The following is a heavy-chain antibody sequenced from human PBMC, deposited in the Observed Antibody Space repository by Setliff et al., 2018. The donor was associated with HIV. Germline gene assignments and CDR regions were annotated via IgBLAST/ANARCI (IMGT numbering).Heavy chain of an antibody. CDR3: ARGKSGSYDAYDM. Sequence: SETLSLTCTVSGYSISSGYYWGWIRQPPGKGLEWIGSIYHSGSTYYNPSLKSRVTISVDTSTNQVSLQLSSVTAADTAVYYCARGKSGSYDAYDMWGQGTMVTVSS. CDR1: GYSISSGYY. CDR2: IYHSGST. V-gene: IGHV4-38-2*02. J-gene: IGHJ3*02. D-gene: IGHD5-12*01.